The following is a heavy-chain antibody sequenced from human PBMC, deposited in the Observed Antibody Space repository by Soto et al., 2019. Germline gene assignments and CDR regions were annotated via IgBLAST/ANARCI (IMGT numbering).Heavy chain of an antibody. CDR3: ARAPIQLWSGRYYYYYYMDV. D-gene: IGHD5-18*01. J-gene: IGHJ6*03. Sequence: SETLSLTCAAYGGSFSGYYWSWIRQPSGKGLEWIGEIDHSGSTNYNPSLKSRVTISVDTSKNQFSLKLSSVTAADTAMYFCARAPIQLWSGRYYYYYYMDVWGKGTTVTVSS. V-gene: IGHV4-34*01. CDR1: GGSFSGYY. CDR2: IDHSGST.